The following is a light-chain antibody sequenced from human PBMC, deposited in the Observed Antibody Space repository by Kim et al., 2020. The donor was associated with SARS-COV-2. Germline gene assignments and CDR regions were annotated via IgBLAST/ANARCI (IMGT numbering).Light chain of an antibody. J-gene: IGLJ3*02. CDR1: NIGTKS. CDR2: YDS. Sequence: SYELTQPPSVSVAPGKTATITCGGNNIGTKSVNWYQQKPGQAPVLLIYYDSKRPSGIPERFSGSNSGNTATLTLSRVEGGDEADYYCQVWDSSSDHVVFGGGTKVTVL. CDR3: QVWDSSSDHVV. V-gene: IGLV3-21*04.